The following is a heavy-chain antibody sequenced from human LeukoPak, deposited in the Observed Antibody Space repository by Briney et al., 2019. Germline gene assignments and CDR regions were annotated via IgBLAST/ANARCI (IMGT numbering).Heavy chain of an antibody. Sequence: ASVKVPCKASGYTFTSYGISWVRQAPGQGLEWMGWISAYNGNTNYAQKLQGRVTMTTDTSTSTAYMELRSLRSDDTAVYYCARAPRVAAAGLLDYWGQGTLVTVSS. D-gene: IGHD6-13*01. J-gene: IGHJ4*02. CDR2: ISAYNGNT. V-gene: IGHV1-18*04. CDR1: GYTFTSYG. CDR3: ARAPRVAAAGLLDY.